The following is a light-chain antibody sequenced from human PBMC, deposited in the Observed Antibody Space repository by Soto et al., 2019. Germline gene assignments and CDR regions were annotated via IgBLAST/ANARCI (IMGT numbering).Light chain of an antibody. J-gene: IGKJ4*01. CDR3: QHYRTS. CDR2: GAS. CDR1: QSVSSSY. V-gene: IGKV3-20*01. Sequence: IVLTQSPGTLSLSPGERATLSCRASQSVSSSYLAWYQQKPGQPPRLLIFGASSRATGIPDRFTGSGSGTDFTLTITRLEPEDFAVYYCQHYRTSLGGGTKVEIK.